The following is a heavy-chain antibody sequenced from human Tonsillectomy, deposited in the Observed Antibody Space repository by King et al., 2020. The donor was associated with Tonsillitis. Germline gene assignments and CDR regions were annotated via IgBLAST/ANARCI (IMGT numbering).Heavy chain of an antibody. V-gene: IGHV5-51*03. CDR1: GYRFTSYW. J-gene: IGHJ2*01. Sequence: QLVQSGAEVKKPGESLKISCKGSGYRFTSYWIGWVRQMPGKGLEWMGIIYPGDSESRYRPTFQGQVTISADTSISTAYLQWSSLKASDTAMYYCARQVAVDWYLDLSGRGTLVTVSS. D-gene: IGHD2-15*01. CDR3: ARQVAVDWYLDL. CDR2: IYPGDSES.